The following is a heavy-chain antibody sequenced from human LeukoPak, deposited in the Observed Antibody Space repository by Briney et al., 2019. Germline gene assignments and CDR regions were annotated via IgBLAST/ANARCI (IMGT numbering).Heavy chain of an antibody. Sequence: RASVKVSCKASGYTFTGYYMNWVRQAPGQGLEWMGWINPNSSGTNYAQKFQGRVTMTRDTSISTAYMELSRLRSDDTAVYYCARDRGPAFDFWGQGTLVTVSS. D-gene: IGHD3-10*01. CDR2: INPNSSGT. CDR1: GYTFTGYY. CDR3: ARDRGPAFDF. J-gene: IGHJ4*02. V-gene: IGHV1-2*02.